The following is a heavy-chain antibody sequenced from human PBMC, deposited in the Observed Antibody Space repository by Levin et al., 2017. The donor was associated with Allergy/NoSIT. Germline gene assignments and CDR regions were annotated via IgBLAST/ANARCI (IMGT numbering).Heavy chain of an antibody. D-gene: IGHD2/OR15-2a*01. CDR3: ARATVATTFCYFDY. CDR1: GGSISSYS. V-gene: IGHV4-59*01. Sequence: SETLSLTCTVSGGSISSYSWSWIRQPPGKGLEWIGYIYYSGSTNYNPSLKSRVTMSIDTSKKQFSLKLSSVTAADTAVYYCARATVATTFCYFDYWGQGTLVTVSS. J-gene: IGHJ4*02. CDR2: IYYSGST.